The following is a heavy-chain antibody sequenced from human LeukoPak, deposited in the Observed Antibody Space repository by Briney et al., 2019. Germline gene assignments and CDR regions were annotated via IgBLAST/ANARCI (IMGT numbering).Heavy chain of an antibody. V-gene: IGHV3-11*03. J-gene: IGHJ4*02. Sequence: GGSLRLSCAASGFTFSDYYMSWIRQAPGKGLEWVSYISSSSSYTNYADSVKGRFTISRDNAKNSLYLQMNSLRAEDTAVYYCAKNYGDYSVGYWGQGTLVTVSS. D-gene: IGHD4-17*01. CDR1: GFTFSDYY. CDR3: AKNYGDYSVGY. CDR2: ISSSSSYT.